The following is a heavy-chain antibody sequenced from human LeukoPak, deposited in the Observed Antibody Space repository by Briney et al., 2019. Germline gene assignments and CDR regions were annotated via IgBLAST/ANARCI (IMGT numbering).Heavy chain of an antibody. CDR3: AKDRLTYCSGGSCYGFDY. D-gene: IGHD2-15*01. CDR2: ISTSGGST. CDR1: GLIFSSYA. Sequence: GGSPRLSCAASGLIFSSYAMTWVRQAPGKGLEWVSSISTSGGSTYYADSVKGRFTISRDNSKNTLYLQMNSLRAEDTAVYYCAKDRLTYCSGGSCYGFDYWGQGTLVTVSS. V-gene: IGHV3-23*01. J-gene: IGHJ4*02.